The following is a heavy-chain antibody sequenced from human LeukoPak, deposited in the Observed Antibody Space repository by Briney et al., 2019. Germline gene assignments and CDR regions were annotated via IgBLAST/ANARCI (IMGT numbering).Heavy chain of an antibody. CDR1: GGSFSGYY. CDR2: INHSGST. Sequence: SETLSLTCAVYGGSFSGYYWSWIRQPPGKGLEWIGEINHSGSTNYNPSLKSRVTISVDTSKNQFSLKLSSVTAADTAVYYCARDPYYYDSSGYFYYFDYWGQGTLVTVSS. D-gene: IGHD3-22*01. V-gene: IGHV4-34*01. CDR3: ARDPYYYDSSGYFYYFDY. J-gene: IGHJ4*02.